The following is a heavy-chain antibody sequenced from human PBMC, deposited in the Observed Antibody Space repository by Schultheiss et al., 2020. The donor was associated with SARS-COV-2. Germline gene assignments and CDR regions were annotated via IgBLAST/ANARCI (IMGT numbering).Heavy chain of an antibody. D-gene: IGHD4-11*01. J-gene: IGHJ2*01. Sequence: SETLSLTCAVSGYSISSGYYWGCIRQPPGKGLEWIGSIYYTGNTYYNPSLKSRVTISVDTSKNQFSLKLSSVTAADTAVYYCARPRSRDYSPGHWYFDLWGRGTLVTVSS. CDR1: GYSISSGYY. V-gene: IGHV4-38-2*01. CDR2: IYYTGNT. CDR3: ARPRSRDYSPGHWYFDL.